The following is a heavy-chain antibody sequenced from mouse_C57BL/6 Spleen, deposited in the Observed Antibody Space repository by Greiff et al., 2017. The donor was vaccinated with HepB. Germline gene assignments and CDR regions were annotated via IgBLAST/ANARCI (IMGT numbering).Heavy chain of an antibody. D-gene: IGHD4-1*01. Sequence: EVKLEESGGGLVKPGGSLKLSCAASGFTFSDYGMHWVRQAPEKGLEWVAYISSGSSTIYYADTVKGRFTISRDNAKNTLFLQMTSLRSEDTAMYYCARRETGSYAMDYWGQGTSVTVSS. J-gene: IGHJ4*01. CDR1: GFTFSDYG. CDR3: ARRETGSYAMDY. CDR2: ISSGSSTI. V-gene: IGHV5-17*01.